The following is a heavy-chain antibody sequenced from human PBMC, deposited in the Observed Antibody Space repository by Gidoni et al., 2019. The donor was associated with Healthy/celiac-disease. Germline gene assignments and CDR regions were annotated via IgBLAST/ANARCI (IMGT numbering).Heavy chain of an antibody. D-gene: IGHD4-17*01. V-gene: IGHV3-53*02. CDR2: MYSGGST. CDR1: GFTVSSNY. J-gene: IGHJ4*02. Sequence: EVQLVETVGGLIQPGGSLRLSCAASGFTVSSNYMSWVRQAPGKGLELVSVMYSGGSTYYADSVKGRFTISRDNSKNTLYLQMNSLRAEDTAVYYCAITQHDYGDLDYWGQGTLVTVSS. CDR3: AITQHDYGDLDY.